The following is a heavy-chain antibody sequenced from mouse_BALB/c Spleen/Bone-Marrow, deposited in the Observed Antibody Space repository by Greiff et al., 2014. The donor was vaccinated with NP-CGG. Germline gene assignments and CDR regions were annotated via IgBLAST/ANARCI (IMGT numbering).Heavy chain of an antibody. CDR2: IWAGGST. J-gene: IGHJ4*01. CDR3: ARGLLRYFAMDY. CDR1: GFSLTSYG. D-gene: IGHD1-1*01. V-gene: IGHV2-9*02. Sequence: QVHVKQSGPGLVAPSQSLSITCTVSGFSLTSYGVHWVRQPPGKGLEWLGVIWAGGSTNYNSALMSRLSISKDNSKSQVFLKMNSLQTDDTAMYYCARGLLRYFAMDYWGQGTSVTVSS.